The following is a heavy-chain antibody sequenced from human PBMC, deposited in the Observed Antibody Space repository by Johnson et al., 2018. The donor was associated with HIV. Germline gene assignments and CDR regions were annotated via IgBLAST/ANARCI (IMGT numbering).Heavy chain of an antibody. V-gene: IGHV3-15*01. D-gene: IGHD6-6*01. CDR1: GFIVGRNY. J-gene: IGHJ3*02. CDR2: IKSKTDGGTT. Sequence: EKLVESGGGVVRPGGSLRLSCAASGFIVGRNYMTWVRQAPGKGLEWVGRIKSKTDGGTTDYAAPVKGRFTISRDNSKNTLYLQMNSLRAEDTAVYYCARDGYSSSSSGAFDIWGQGTMVTVSS. CDR3: ARDGYSSSSSGAFDI.